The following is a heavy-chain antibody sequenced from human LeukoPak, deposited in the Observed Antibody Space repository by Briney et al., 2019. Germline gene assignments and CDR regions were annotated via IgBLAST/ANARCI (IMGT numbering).Heavy chain of an antibody. CDR1: GFTFSSYA. D-gene: IGHD1-26*01. J-gene: IGHJ4*02. CDR2: INSDGSST. V-gene: IGHV3-74*01. Sequence: PGGSLRLSCAASGFTFSSYAMHWVRHAPGKGLVWVSRINSDGSSTSYADSVKGRFTISRDNAKNTLYLQMNSLRAEDTAVYYCARVPGREPSRLDYWGQGTLVTVSS. CDR3: ARVPGREPSRLDY.